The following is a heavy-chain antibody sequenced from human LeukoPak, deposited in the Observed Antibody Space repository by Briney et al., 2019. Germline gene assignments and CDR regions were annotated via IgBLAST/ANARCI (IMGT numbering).Heavy chain of an antibody. CDR1: GFTFSSYA. D-gene: IGHD3-16*02. Sequence: GGXLRLSCAASGFTFSSYAMSWVRQAPGKGLEGVSAINGSGGSTYYADSVKGRFTISRDNSKNTLYLQMNSLRAEDTAVYYCAKLSSRDYFDYWGQGTLVTVSS. CDR2: INGSGGST. V-gene: IGHV3-23*01. CDR3: AKLSSRDYFDY. J-gene: IGHJ4*02.